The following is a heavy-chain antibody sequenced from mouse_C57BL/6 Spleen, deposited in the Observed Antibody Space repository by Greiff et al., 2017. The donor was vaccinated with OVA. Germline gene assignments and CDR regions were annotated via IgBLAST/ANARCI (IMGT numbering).Heavy chain of an antibody. V-gene: IGHV5-9-1*02. CDR3: TRALYSNYLYYFDY. D-gene: IGHD2-5*01. CDR2: ISSGGDYI. Sequence: EVMLVESGEGLVKPGGSLKLSCAASGFTFSSYAMSWVRQTPEKRLEWVAYISSGGDYIYYADTVKGRFTISRDNARNTLYLQMSSLKSEDTAMYYCTRALYSNYLYYFDYWGQGTTLTVSS. CDR1: GFTFSSYA. J-gene: IGHJ2*01.